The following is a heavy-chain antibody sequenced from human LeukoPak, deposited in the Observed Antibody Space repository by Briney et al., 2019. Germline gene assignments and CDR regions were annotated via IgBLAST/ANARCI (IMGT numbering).Heavy chain of an antibody. Sequence: SETLSLTCTVSGGSISGYYWIWIWQPPGKGLEWIGYIYYSGSTNYNPSLKSRVTISVDTSKNHLSLKLTSVTPADTAVYYCARGHSSSWYYFDYWGQGTLVTVSS. CDR3: ARGHSSSWYYFDY. CDR2: IYYSGST. V-gene: IGHV4-59*01. D-gene: IGHD6-13*01. CDR1: GGSISGYY. J-gene: IGHJ4*02.